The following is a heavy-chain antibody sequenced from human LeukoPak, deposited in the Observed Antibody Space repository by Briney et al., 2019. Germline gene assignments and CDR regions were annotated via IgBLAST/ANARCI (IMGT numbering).Heavy chain of an antibody. CDR2: ISWNGGSI. CDR3: GKTGGYSSSWFDF. J-gene: IGHJ4*02. CDR1: GFTFDDYA. D-gene: IGHD6-13*01. V-gene: IGHV3-9*01. Sequence: GRSLRLSCAASGFTFDDYAMHWVRRAPGKGLEWVSGISWNGGSIGYADSVKGRFTISRDNAKNSLYLQMNSLRDEDTALYYCGKTGGYSSSWFDFWGQGTLVTVSS.